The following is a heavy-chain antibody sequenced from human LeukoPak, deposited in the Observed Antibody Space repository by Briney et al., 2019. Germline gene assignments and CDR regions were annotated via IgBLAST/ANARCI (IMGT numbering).Heavy chain of an antibody. CDR1: GYTFTSYG. J-gene: IGHJ4*02. CDR3: ARDRSGVGATLGGIDY. V-gene: IGHV1-18*01. Sequence: ASVKVSCKASGYTFTSYGISWVRQAPGQGLEWMGWISAYNGNTNYAQKLQGRVTMTTDTSTSTAYMELRSLRSDDTAVYYCARDRSGVGATLGGIDYWGQGTLVTVSS. D-gene: IGHD1-26*01. CDR2: ISAYNGNT.